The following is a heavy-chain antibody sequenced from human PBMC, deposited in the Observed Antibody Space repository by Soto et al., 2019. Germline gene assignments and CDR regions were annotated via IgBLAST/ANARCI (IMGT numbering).Heavy chain of an antibody. CDR3: AKDLRYCSSTTCYTGYENYYYGMDV. J-gene: IGHJ6*02. CDR1: GFTFSSYG. D-gene: IGHD2-2*02. V-gene: IGHV3-30*18. Sequence: GGSLRLSCAASGFTFSSYGMHWVRQAPGKGLEWVAVISYDGSNKYYADSVKGRFTISRDNSKNTLYLQMNSLRAEDTAVYYCAKDLRYCSSTTCYTGYENYYYGMDVWGQGTTVTVYS. CDR2: ISYDGSNK.